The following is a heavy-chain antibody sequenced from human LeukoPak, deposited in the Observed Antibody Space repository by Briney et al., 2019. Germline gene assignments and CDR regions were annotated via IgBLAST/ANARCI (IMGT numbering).Heavy chain of an antibody. Sequence: PGESLRLSCAASGFTFSSYAMSWVRQAPGKGLKWVSAISGRGDYIYYADSVKGRFTFSRDNSKNTLYLQMDSLRAEDTALYYCVRQGGQTGDIVVVPAATSFDYWGQGTLVTVSS. J-gene: IGHJ4*02. V-gene: IGHV3-23*01. D-gene: IGHD2-2*01. CDR1: GFTFSSYA. CDR2: ISGRGDYI. CDR3: VRQGGQTGDIVVVPAATSFDY.